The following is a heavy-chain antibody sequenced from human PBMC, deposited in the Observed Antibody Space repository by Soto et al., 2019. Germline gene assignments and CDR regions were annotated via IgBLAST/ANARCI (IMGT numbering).Heavy chain of an antibody. Sequence: SETLSLTCTVSGGSISSGGYYWSWIRQHPGKGLEWIGYIYYSGSTYYNPSLKSRVTMSVDTSKNQFSLKLSSVTAADTAVYYCARARVGSSSAIPFDYWGQGTLVTVSS. CDR1: GGSISSGGYY. CDR3: ARARVGSSSAIPFDY. V-gene: IGHV4-31*03. CDR2: IYYSGST. D-gene: IGHD6-6*01. J-gene: IGHJ4*02.